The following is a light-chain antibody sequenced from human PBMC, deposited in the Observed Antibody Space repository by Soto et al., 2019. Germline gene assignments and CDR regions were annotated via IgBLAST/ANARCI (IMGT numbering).Light chain of an antibody. CDR2: DVT. CDR1: XXXVGSYDY. J-gene: IGLJ3*02. CDR3: ISYTSSSTWV. Sequence: QSALTQPASVSGXPXXSXXXXXXXXXXXVGSYDYSSSYQQHPGKAPKVMIYDVTNRPSGVSNRFSGSKSGNTASLTISGLQAEDEADYYCISYTSSSTWVFGGGTKLTVL. V-gene: IGLV2-14*01.